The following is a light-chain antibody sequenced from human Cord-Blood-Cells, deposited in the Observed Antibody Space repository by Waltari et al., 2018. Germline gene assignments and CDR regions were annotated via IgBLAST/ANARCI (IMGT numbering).Light chain of an antibody. CDR2: DVS. V-gene: IGLV2-14*01. Sequence: QSALTQPASVSGSPGQSITISCPGTSSDVGGYNYVSWYQQHPGKAPKLMIYDVSNRPAGVSNRFSGSTSGNTASLTISGLQAEDEADYYCSSYTSSSHAVFGGGTQLTVL. CDR3: SSYTSSSHAV. J-gene: IGLJ7*01. CDR1: SSDVGGYNY.